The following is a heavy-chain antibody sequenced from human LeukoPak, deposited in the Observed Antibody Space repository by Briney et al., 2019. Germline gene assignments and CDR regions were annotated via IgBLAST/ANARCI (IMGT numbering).Heavy chain of an antibody. CDR3: ARDEGAY. V-gene: IGHV1-2*02. Sequence: ASVKVSCKASGYTFSGYYIHWVRQAPGQGLEWMGWINPNSGGTNYAQKFQGRVTMTRDTSITTAYLELSSLRSDDTAVYYCARDEGAYWGQGTLVTVSS. CDR1: GYTFSGYY. CDR2: INPNSGGT. D-gene: IGHD3-16*01. J-gene: IGHJ4*02.